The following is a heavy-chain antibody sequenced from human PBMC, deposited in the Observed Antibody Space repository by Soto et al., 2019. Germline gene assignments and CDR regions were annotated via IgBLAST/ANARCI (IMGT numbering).Heavy chain of an antibody. V-gene: IGHV1-18*04. D-gene: IGHD3-3*01. CDR1: GYTFNKYD. Sequence: ASVKVSCKASGYTFNKYDITWVRQAPGQGLEWLGLISPNSGRPSYAQKSEGRVTMTTDTSTTTAYLELRSLRSDDTAVYYCVRQYYDFWTDYPDFDYWGQGTLVTVSS. CDR3: VRQYYDFWTDYPDFDY. CDR2: ISPNSGRP. J-gene: IGHJ4*02.